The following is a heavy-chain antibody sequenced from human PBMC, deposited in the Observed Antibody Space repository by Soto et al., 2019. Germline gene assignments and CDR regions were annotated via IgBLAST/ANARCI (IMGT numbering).Heavy chain of an antibody. CDR2: IYYSGST. V-gene: IGHV4-59*12. CDR3: ARDIVVVVAATEFYYGMDV. Sequence: GLEWIGYIYYSGSTNYNPSLKSRVTISVDTSKNQFSLKLSSVTAADTAVYYCARDIVVVVAATEFYYGMDVWGQGTTVTVSS. D-gene: IGHD2-15*01. J-gene: IGHJ6*02.